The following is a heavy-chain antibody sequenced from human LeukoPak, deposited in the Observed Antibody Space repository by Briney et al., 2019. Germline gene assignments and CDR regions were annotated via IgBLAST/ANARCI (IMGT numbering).Heavy chain of an antibody. J-gene: IGHJ3*01. CDR3: ARDIAPSAIPDAFDF. V-gene: IGHV3-48*01. CDR2: IRSGGSMI. CDR1: GFIFDSYS. Sequence: GGSLRLSCAASGFIFDSYSMNWVRQAPGKGLEGVSYIRSGGSMINYADSVRGRFAISRDNANNSLYLQMNSLRAEDTAVYYCARDIAPSAIPDAFDFWGLGAMVTVSS. D-gene: IGHD2-2*02.